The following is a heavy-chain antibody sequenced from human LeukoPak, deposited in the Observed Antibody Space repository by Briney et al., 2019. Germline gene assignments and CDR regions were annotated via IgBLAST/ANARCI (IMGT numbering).Heavy chain of an antibody. CDR3: ARDHCSRGSCLGGH. D-gene: IGHD2-15*01. V-gene: IGHV1-69*04. Sequence: SVKVSCKASGDTFITYTFSWVRQAPGQGLEWMGRVIPSLDVSNYAEKFQGRVTINADKSSSTTYMELTSLRSEDTAMYYCARDHCSRGSCLGGHWGQGTLVTVSS. J-gene: IGHJ4*02. CDR2: VIPSLDVS. CDR1: GDTFITYT.